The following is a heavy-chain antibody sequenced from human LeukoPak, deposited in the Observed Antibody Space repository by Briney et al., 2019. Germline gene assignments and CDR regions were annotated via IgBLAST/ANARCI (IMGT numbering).Heavy chain of an antibody. Sequence: SETLSLTCTVSGGSISSYYWSWIRQPPGKGLEWIGYIYYSGSTNYNPSLKSRVTISVDTSKSQFSLKLSSVTAADTAVYYCATSNVYCSSTSCYSTYYFDYWGQGTLVTVSS. CDR2: IYYSGST. CDR1: GGSISSYY. J-gene: IGHJ4*02. CDR3: ATSNVYCSSTSCYSTYYFDY. V-gene: IGHV4-59*08. D-gene: IGHD2-2*01.